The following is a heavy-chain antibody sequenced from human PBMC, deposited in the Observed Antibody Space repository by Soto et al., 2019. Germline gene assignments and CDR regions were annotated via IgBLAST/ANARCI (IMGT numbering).Heavy chain of an antibody. J-gene: IGHJ6*02. Sequence: ASVKVSCKASGYTFTSYDINWVRQATGQGLEWMGWMNPNSGNTGYAQKFQGRVTMTRNTSISTAYMELSSLRSEDTAVYYCARSKMVYPNYYYFGMDVWGQGTTVTVSS. D-gene: IGHD2-8*01. CDR3: ARSKMVYPNYYYFGMDV. V-gene: IGHV1-8*01. CDR2: MNPNSGNT. CDR1: GYTFTSYD.